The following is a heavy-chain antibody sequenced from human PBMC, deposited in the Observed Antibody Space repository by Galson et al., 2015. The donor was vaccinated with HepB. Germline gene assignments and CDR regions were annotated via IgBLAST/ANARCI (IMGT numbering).Heavy chain of an antibody. CDR1: GYTFTNYY. CDR3: AREYSCSYKYDY. D-gene: IGHD6-6*01. J-gene: IGHJ4*02. CDR2: INPNSGDT. Sequence: SVKVSCKASGYTFTNYYINWVRQAPGQGLEWMGWINPNSGDTNYAQKFQGRVTMTRDTSISTAYMELSRLRSDDTAVYYCAREYSCSYKYDYWGQGTLVTVSS. V-gene: IGHV1-2*02.